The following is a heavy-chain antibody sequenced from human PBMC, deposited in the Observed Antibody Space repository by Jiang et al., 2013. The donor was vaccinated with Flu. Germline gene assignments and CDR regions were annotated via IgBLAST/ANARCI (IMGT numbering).Heavy chain of an antibody. D-gene: IGHD2-2*02. Sequence: RQAPGKGLEWVAVISYDGSNKYYADSVKGRFTISRDNSKNTLYLQMNSLRAEDTAVYYCAKDQTHYCSSTSCYTVGAFDIWGQGTMVTVSS. J-gene: IGHJ3*02. CDR2: ISYDGSNK. V-gene: IGHV3-30*18. CDR3: AKDQTHYCSSTSCYTVGAFDI.